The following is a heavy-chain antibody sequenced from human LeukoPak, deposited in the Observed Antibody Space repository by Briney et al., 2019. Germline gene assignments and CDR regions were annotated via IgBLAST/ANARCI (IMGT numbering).Heavy chain of an antibody. J-gene: IGHJ3*02. CDR1: GYTFTGYY. CDR3: ARSRRDGYNEVAFDI. V-gene: IGHV1-2*02. Sequence: GASVKVSCKASGYTFTGYYMHWVRQAPGQGLEWMGWINPNSGGTNYAQKFQGRVTMTRDTSISTAYMELSRLRSDDTAVYYCARSRRDGYNEVAFDIWGQGTMVTVSS. CDR2: INPNSGGT. D-gene: IGHD5-24*01.